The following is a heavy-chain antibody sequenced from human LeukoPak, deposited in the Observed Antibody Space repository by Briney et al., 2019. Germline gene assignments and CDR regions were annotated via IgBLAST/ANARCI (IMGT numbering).Heavy chain of an antibody. CDR1: TFTLSTYG. CDR3: PKGQYGVHSLIEY. V-gene: IGHV3-23*01. Sequence: GGSLTFSCAASTFTLSTYGMSWVRQAPGKGLEWVSAIGGSSGSTNYADSVKDRFTISSVDSTNTLYLHMHSLRAEDTALYYCPKGQYGVHSLIEYWGEGNLVSASS. CDR2: IGGSSGST. J-gene: IGHJ4*02. D-gene: IGHD2-8*01.